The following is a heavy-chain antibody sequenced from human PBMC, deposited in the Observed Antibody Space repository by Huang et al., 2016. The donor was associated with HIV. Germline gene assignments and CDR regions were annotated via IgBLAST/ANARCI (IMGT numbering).Heavy chain of an antibody. Sequence: QGRLVESGGAVVKPGGSLRLSCAASGFMFCDYYLNWIRQVPGKGLEWISLISNNGGLMYYADSVRGRFTISRDNAKNSGFLQMTSLRVEDTAVYYCARDISSHFDTTSYTFDYGLDLWGQGTTVTVSS. CDR1: GFMFCDYY. D-gene: IGHD3-22*01. J-gene: IGHJ6*02. V-gene: IGHV3-11*01. CDR3: ARDISSHFDTTSYTFDYGLDL. CDR2: ISNNGGLM.